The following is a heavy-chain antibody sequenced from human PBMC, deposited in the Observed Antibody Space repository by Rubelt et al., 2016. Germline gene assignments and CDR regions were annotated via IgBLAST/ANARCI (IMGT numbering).Heavy chain of an antibody. CDR3: ARDVYSSGWYAFAV. J-gene: IGHJ3*01. D-gene: IGHD6-19*01. CDR1: GGSFSSSSYY. V-gene: IGHV4-39*07. Sequence: QLQLQESGPGLVKPSETLSLTCTVSGGSFSSSSYYWDWIRQPPGKGLEWIGSIYYSGSTYYNPSLMSRVTISVDTSKNQFSLKRNSVTAADTAVYYCARDVYSSGWYAFAVWGQGTMVTVSS. CDR2: IYYSGST.